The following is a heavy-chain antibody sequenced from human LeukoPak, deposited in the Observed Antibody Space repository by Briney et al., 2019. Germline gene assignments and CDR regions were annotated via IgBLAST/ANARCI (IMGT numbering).Heavy chain of an antibody. Sequence: SETLSLTCDASGYSISSGYYWGWIRQPPGKGLEWIGSIYHTGNTYYNPSLKSRVTISVDTSKNQFSLKLSSVTAADTAVYYCARPLSGSFSFNYWGQGTLVTVSS. J-gene: IGHJ4*02. CDR2: IYHTGNT. V-gene: IGHV4-38-2*01. CDR3: ARPLSGSFSFNY. D-gene: IGHD1-26*01. CDR1: GYSISSGYY.